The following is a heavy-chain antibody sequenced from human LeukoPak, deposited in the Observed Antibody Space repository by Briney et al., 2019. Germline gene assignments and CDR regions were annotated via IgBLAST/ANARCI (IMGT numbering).Heavy chain of an antibody. CDR2: IDTGVNT. CDR1: GFTFSSYA. J-gene: IGHJ4*02. V-gene: IGHV3-23*03. CDR3: ARDLNY. Sequence: PGGSLRLSCAASGFTFSSYAMSWVRQAPGKGLEWVSIIDTGVNTYYADSVKGRFTISRDNSKNTLYLQMNSLRAEDTAVYYCARDLNYWGQGTLVTVSS.